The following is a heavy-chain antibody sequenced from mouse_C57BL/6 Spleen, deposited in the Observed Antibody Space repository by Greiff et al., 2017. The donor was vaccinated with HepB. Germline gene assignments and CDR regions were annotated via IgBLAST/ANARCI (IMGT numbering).Heavy chain of an antibody. Sequence: DVMLVESGGGLVKPGGSLKLSCAASGFTFSSYTMSWVRQTPEKRLEWVATISGGGGNTYYPDSVKGRFTISRDNAKNTLYLQMSSLRSEDTALYYCARQRGDYDWYFDVWGTGTTVTVSS. J-gene: IGHJ1*03. CDR2: ISGGGGNT. V-gene: IGHV5-9*01. CDR3: ARQRGDYDWYFDV. CDR1: GFTFSSYT. D-gene: IGHD2-4*01.